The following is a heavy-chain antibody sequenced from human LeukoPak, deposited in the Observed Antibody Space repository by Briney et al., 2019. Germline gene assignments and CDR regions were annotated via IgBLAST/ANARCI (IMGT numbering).Heavy chain of an antibody. J-gene: IGHJ3*02. V-gene: IGHV3-7*05. Sequence: GGSLRLSCVVSGFTFSSYWMNWVRQAPGKGLEWVANIHEDGSDKYYVDSVKGRFTISRDNAKNPLYLQMNSLRAEDTALYYCARTLRLGTPRAFDIWGRGTMVTVSS. CDR1: GFTFSSYW. CDR2: IHEDGSDK. D-gene: IGHD1-14*01. CDR3: ARTLRLGTPRAFDI.